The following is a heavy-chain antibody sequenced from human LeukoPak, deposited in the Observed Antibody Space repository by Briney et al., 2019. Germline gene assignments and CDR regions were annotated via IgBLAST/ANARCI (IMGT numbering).Heavy chain of an antibody. V-gene: IGHV3-23*01. CDR3: ANRARSGIAVAGTGYYYYYMDV. CDR1: GFTFSSYG. D-gene: IGHD6-19*01. CDR2: ISGSGGST. J-gene: IGHJ6*03. Sequence: GGSLRLSCAASGFTFSSYGMSWVRQAPGKGLEWVSAISGSGGSTYYADSVKGRFTISRDNSKNTLYLQMNSLRAEDTAVYYCANRARSGIAVAGTGYYYYYMDVWGKGTTVTISS.